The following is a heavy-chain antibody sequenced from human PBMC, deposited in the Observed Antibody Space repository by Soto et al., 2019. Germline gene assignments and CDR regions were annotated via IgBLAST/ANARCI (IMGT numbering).Heavy chain of an antibody. J-gene: IGHJ6*03. Sequence: GASVKVSCKASGYTFTSYAMHWVRQAPGQRLEWMGWINAGNGNTKYSQEFQGRVTITRDTSASTAYMELSSLRSEDTAVYYCARPSLSGPFYYYYMDVWGKGTTVTVSS. CDR3: ARPSLSGPFYYYYMDV. CDR2: INAGNGNT. D-gene: IGHD2-15*01. V-gene: IGHV1-3*01. CDR1: GYTFTSYA.